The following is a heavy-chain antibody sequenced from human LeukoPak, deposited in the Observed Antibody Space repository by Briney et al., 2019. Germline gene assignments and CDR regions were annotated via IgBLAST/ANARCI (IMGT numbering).Heavy chain of an antibody. D-gene: IGHD2-15*01. CDR2: IWYDGTNT. Sequence: GSLRLSCAASGFTFSSYGMHWVRQAPGKGLEWVAVIWYDGTNTYYADSVKGRFTISRDNSKNTLYLQMNSLRAEDTAVYYCARDFCSGGSCYPDAFDIWGQGTVVTVSS. V-gene: IGHV3-33*01. CDR3: ARDFCSGGSCYPDAFDI. J-gene: IGHJ3*02. CDR1: GFTFSSYG.